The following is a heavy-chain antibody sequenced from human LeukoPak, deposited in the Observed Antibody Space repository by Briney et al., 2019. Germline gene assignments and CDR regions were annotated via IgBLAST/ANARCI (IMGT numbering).Heavy chain of an antibody. CDR3: VPTDSSGLD. J-gene: IGHJ4*02. V-gene: IGHV3-74*01. Sequence: GGSLRLSCEASGFTFSHYWMHWVRQAPGKGLVWVSRTNTDGSSTSYVDSVEGRFTISRDNAKNTMYLQMNSLRAEDTAMYYCVPTDSSGLDWGQGTLVTVSS. D-gene: IGHD3-22*01. CDR2: TNTDGSST. CDR1: GFTFSHYW.